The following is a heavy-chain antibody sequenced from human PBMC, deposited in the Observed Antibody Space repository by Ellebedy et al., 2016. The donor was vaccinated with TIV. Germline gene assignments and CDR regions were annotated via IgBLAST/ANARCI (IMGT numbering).Heavy chain of an antibody. J-gene: IGHJ6*03. V-gene: IGHV4-4*07. CDR3: ARAEGRSSSGYYFYMDV. CDR1: GGSISSYY. D-gene: IGHD6-6*01. Sequence: SETLSLXXTVSGGSISSYYWSWIRQPAGKGLEWIGRMFTSGSTNYNPSLKSRVTMSVDTSKNHFSLKWSSVTAADTAVYFCARAEGRSSSGYYFYMDVWGKGTTVTVSS. CDR2: MFTSGST.